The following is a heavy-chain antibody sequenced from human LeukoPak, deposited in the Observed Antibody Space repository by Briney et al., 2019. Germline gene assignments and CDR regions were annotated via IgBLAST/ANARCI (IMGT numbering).Heavy chain of an antibody. J-gene: IGHJ2*01. Sequence: SETLSLTCTVSGGSISSSSYYWGWIRQPPGKGLEWIGSIYYSGSTYYNPSLKSRVTISVDTSKNQISLKLSSVTAADTAVYNCARVACSGGSCLLFDLWGRGTLVTVSS. CDR1: GGSISSSSYY. CDR3: ARVACSGGSCLLFDL. V-gene: IGHV4-39*07. D-gene: IGHD2-15*01. CDR2: IYYSGST.